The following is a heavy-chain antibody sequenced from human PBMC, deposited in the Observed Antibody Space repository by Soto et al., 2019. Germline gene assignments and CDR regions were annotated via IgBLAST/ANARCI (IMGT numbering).Heavy chain of an antibody. J-gene: IGHJ5*02. CDR1: GDSLGGVGY. V-gene: IGHV4-31*03. CDR2: ISSSGST. CDR3: ARSGVTGIVIPSHWFDP. D-gene: IGHD2-21*02. Sequence: PSETLSLPCTVSGDSLGGVGYWSWIRQFPGRGLEWIGCISSSGSTYYNPALNNRISLSLDTSQNQFSLKLLSVTAADTAIYYCARSGVTGIVIPSHWFDPWGQGTLVTVSS.